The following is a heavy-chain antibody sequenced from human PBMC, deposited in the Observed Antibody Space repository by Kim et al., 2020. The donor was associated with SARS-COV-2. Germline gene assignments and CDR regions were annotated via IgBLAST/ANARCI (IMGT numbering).Heavy chain of an antibody. CDR2: IIPILGIA. Sequence: SVKVSCKASGGTFSSYAISWVRQAPGQGLEWMGRIIPILGIANYAQKFQGRVTITADKSTSTAYMELSSLRSEDTAVYYCARDVPTYYYDSSGYAPWGQGTLVTVSS. V-gene: IGHV1-69*04. J-gene: IGHJ5*02. CDR3: ARDVPTYYYDSSGYAP. CDR1: GGTFSSYA. D-gene: IGHD3-22*01.